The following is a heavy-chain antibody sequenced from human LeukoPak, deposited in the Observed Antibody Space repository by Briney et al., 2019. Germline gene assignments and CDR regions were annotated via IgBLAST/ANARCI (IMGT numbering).Heavy chain of an antibody. D-gene: IGHD6-19*01. V-gene: IGHV7-4-1*02. J-gene: IGHJ4*02. Sequence: EASVKVSCKASGYTFTSYAMNWVRQAPGQGLEWMGWINTNTGNPTYAQGFTGRFVFSWDTSVSTAYLQISSLKAEDTAVYYCARVRYTSGLYYFESWGQGTLVTVSS. CDR2: INTNTGNP. CDR3: ARVRYTSGLYYFES. CDR1: GYTFTSYA.